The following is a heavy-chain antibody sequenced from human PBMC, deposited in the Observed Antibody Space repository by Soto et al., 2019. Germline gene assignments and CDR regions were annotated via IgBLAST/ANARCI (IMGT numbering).Heavy chain of an antibody. V-gene: IGHV3-74*01. CDR2: INSDGSST. Sequence: GGSLRLSCAASGFTFSNYWIDWVRQAPGKGLVWVSRINSDGSSTSYADSVKGRFTISRDNAKNTLYLQMNSLRAEDTAVYYCASDPSWELYYYYMDVWGKGTTVTVSS. CDR3: ASDPSWELYYYYMDV. J-gene: IGHJ6*03. CDR1: GFTFSNYW. D-gene: IGHD1-26*01.